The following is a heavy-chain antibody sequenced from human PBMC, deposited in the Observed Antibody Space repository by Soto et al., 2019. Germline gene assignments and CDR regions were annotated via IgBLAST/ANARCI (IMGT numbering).Heavy chain of an antibody. CDR3: CVDSSGDDAFDI. CDR2: INPSGGST. CDR1: GYPFTSYY. D-gene: IGHD3-22*01. V-gene: IGHV1-46*01. Sequence: ASVKVSCKASGYPFTSYYIHWVRQAPGQGLEWMGIINPSGGSTSYAQKFQGRVTMTRDTSTSTVYMELSSLRSEDTAVYYCCVDSSGDDAFDIWGQGTMVT. J-gene: IGHJ3*02.